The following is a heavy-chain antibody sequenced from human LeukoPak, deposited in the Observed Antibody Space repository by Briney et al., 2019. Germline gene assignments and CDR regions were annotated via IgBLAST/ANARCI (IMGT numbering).Heavy chain of an antibody. CDR1: GYTFTSYD. CDR2: MNPNSGNT. V-gene: IGHV1-8*03. CDR3: ARGLADHYCSSTSCHGAFDY. Sequence: GASVKVSCKASGYTFTSYDINWVRQATGQGLEWMGWMNPNSGNTGYAQKFQGRVTITRNTSISTAYMELSSLRPEDTAVYYCARGLADHYCSSTSCHGAFDYWGQGTLVTVSS. J-gene: IGHJ4*02. D-gene: IGHD2-2*01.